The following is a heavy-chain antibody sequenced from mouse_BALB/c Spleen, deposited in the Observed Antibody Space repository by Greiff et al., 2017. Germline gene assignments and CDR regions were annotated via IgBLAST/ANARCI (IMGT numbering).Heavy chain of an antibody. Sequence: VKVVESGPGLVAPSQSLSISCTVSGFSLTSYCVHWVRQPPGKGLEWLGMIWGGGSTDYNSALKSRLSISKDNSKSQVFLKMNSLQTDDTAMYYCARYGKDYAMDYWGQGTSVTVSS. J-gene: IGHJ4*01. D-gene: IGHD2-10*02. CDR1: GFSLTSYC. V-gene: IGHV2-6-4*01. CDR3: ARYGKDYAMDY. CDR2: IWGGGST.